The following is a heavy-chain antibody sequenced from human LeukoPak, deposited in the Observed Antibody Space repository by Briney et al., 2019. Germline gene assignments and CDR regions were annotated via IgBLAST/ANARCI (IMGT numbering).Heavy chain of an antibody. D-gene: IGHD2-15*01. J-gene: IGHJ4*02. CDR2: IYGGGST. CDR3: ARDGVGGFDY. CDR1: GFTVSSNY. Sequence: GGSLRLSCAASGFTVSSNYMSWVRQAPGKGLEWVSIIYGGGSTYYADSVMGRFTISRHNSKNTLYLQMNSLRPEDTAVYYCARDGVGGFDYWGQGTLVAVSS. V-gene: IGHV3-53*04.